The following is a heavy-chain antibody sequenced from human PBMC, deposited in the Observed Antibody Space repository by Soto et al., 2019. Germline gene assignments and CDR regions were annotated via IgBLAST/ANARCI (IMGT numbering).Heavy chain of an antibody. Sequence: GGSLRLSCAASGFTFSSYWMHWVRQAPGKGLVWVSRINPDGSATNYADSVKGRFTISRDNAKNTLYLQMNSLRAEDTAVYYCVKDRYVDYWGQGILVTVSS. CDR1: GFTFSSYW. J-gene: IGHJ4*02. V-gene: IGHV3-74*01. CDR2: INPDGSAT. CDR3: VKDRYVDY.